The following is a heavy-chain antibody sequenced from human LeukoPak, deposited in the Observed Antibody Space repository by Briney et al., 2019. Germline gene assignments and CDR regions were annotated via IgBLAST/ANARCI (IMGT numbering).Heavy chain of an antibody. J-gene: IGHJ3*02. Sequence: GGSLRLSCAASGFTFSNYALHWVRQAPGKGLEWVAVISYDGSNKFYADSVRGRFTISRDNSKNTLFLQMNSLRPEDTAVYYCARPQDGIWGQGTMVTVSS. CDR1: GFTFSNYA. CDR2: ISYDGSNK. V-gene: IGHV3-30*04. CDR3: ARPQDGI.